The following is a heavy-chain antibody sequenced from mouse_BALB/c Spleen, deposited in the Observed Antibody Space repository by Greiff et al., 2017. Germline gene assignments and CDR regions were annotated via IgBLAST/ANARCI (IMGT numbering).Heavy chain of an antibody. D-gene: IGHD2-14*01. CDR2: IWGDGST. CDR3: ARDRDYRYDGKSMDY. Sequence: VQLQESGPGLVAPSQSLSITCTVSGFSLTGYGVNWVRQPPGKGLEWLGMIWGDGSTDYNSALKSRLSISKDNSKSQVFLKMNSLQTDDTARYYCARDRDYRYDGKSMDYWGQGTSVTVSS. V-gene: IGHV2-6-7*01. CDR1: GFSLTGYG. J-gene: IGHJ4*01.